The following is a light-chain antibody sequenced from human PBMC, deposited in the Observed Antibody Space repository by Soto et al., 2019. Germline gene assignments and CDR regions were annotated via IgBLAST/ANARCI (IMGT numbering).Light chain of an antibody. Sequence: SYELTQPPSVSVAPGQTATIPCGGTNIGSKTVHWYQQKPGQAPVLVLYDDTDRPSGIPERFSGSNSGNTATLNISRVEAGDEADYYCQLWDRSTDHTDHRVFGGGTKLTVL. V-gene: IGLV3-21*02. CDR2: DDT. J-gene: IGLJ2*01. CDR3: QLWDRSTDHTDHRV. CDR1: NIGSKT.